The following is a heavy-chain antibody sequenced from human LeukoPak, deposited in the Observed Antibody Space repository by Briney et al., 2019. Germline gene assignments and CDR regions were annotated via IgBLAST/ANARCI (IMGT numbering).Heavy chain of an antibody. CDR3: ARDYTKGSGSYYPFDY. CDR1: GFTFSSYA. D-gene: IGHD3-10*01. Sequence: PGGSLRLSCAASGFTFSSYAMHWVRQAPGKGLEWVAVISYDGSNKYYVDSVKGRFTISRDNSKNTLYLQMNSLRAEDTAVYYCARDYTKGSGSYYPFDYWGQGTLVTVSS. CDR2: ISYDGSNK. V-gene: IGHV3-30*04. J-gene: IGHJ4*02.